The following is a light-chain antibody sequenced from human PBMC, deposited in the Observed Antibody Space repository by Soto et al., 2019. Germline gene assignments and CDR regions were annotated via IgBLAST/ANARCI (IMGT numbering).Light chain of an antibody. CDR3: QQRSTSRWT. V-gene: IGKV1-39*01. CDR1: QNIRTH. Sequence: DVQLTQSPSYQSASVGDRLTITCRTSQNIRTHLNWYQLKPGKGPRXXISGASNLEYGVSSRFTGSGSGTDFTLTISSLKTEDFATYYGQQRSTSRWTFGQGTKVDIK. J-gene: IGKJ1*01. CDR2: GAS.